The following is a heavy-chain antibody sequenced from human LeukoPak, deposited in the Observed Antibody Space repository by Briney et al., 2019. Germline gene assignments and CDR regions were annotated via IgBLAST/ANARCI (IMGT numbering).Heavy chain of an antibody. D-gene: IGHD1-7*01. CDR2: IIPILGIA. Sequence: ASVKVSCKASGGTFSSYTISWVRQAPGQGLEWMGRIIPILGIANYAQKFQGRVTITADKSTSTAYMELSSLRSEDTAVYYCARENTGTKYYFDYWGQGTLVTVSS. J-gene: IGHJ4*02. V-gene: IGHV1-69*04. CDR1: GGTFSSYT. CDR3: ARENTGTKYYFDY.